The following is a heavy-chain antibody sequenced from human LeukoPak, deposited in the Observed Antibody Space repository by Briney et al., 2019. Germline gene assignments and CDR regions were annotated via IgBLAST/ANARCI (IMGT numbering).Heavy chain of an antibody. D-gene: IGHD6-19*01. CDR3: AKDHLPGIVVADRDY. Sequence: GGSLRLSCAASGFTLRNYDINWVRQAPGKGLEWVSVIRGSSGSTYYADSVKGRFTISRDDSKNTLYLQMNSLRAEDTAVYYCAKDHLPGIVVADRDYWGQGTLVTVSS. CDR2: IRGSSGST. J-gene: IGHJ4*02. V-gene: IGHV3-23*01. CDR1: GFTLRNYD.